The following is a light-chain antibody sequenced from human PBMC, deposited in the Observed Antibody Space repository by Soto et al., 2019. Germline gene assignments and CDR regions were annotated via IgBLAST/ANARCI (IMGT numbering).Light chain of an antibody. CDR3: QQYNNWPPWT. CDR1: QSVTSS. Sequence: EIVMTQSPATLSVSPGERATLSCRASQSVTSSLAWYQQKPGQAPRLLIYHASARATGIPARFSGSGSGTEFTLTISGLQSEDFAVYYCQQYNNWPPWTFGQGTKVDIK. V-gene: IGKV3-15*01. CDR2: HAS. J-gene: IGKJ1*01.